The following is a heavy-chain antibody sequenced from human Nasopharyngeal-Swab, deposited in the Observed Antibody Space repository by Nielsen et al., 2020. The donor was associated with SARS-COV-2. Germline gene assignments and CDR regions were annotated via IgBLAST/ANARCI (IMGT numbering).Heavy chain of an antibody. CDR1: GFIVSSNY. J-gene: IGHJ6*02. Sequence: GGSLRLSCAASGFIVSSNYMSWVRQAPGKGLEWVSGISWNSGSIGYADSVKGRFTISRDNAKNSLYLQMNSLRAEDTALYYCAKDGLAAGTGSYYGMDVWDPGTTVTVSS. CDR2: ISWNSGSI. V-gene: IGHV3-9*01. CDR3: AKDGLAAGTGSYYGMDV. D-gene: IGHD6-19*01.